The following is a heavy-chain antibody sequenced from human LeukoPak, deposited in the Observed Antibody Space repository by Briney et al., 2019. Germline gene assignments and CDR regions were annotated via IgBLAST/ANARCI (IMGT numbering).Heavy chain of an antibody. Sequence: SGGSLRLSCAASGFTFSSYSMNWVRQAPGKGLEWVSSISSSSSYIYYADSVKGRFTISRDNAKNSLYLQMNSLRAEDTAVYYCARAGGSYHLDAFDIWGQGTMVTVSS. V-gene: IGHV3-21*01. CDR3: ARAGGSYHLDAFDI. D-gene: IGHD1-26*01. CDR1: GFTFSSYS. CDR2: ISSSSSYI. J-gene: IGHJ3*02.